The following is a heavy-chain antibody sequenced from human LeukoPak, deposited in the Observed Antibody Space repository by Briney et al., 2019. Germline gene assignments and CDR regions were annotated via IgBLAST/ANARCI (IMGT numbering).Heavy chain of an antibody. D-gene: IGHD4-17*01. Sequence: ASVKVSCKASGYTFTSYGISWVRQAPGQGLEWMGWINPYNGNTNYAQKLQGRVTMTTDTSTSTAYMELRSLRSDDTAVYYCARFKRVTTGTAFAYWGQGTLVTVSS. CDR2: INPYNGNT. CDR3: ARFKRVTTGTAFAY. J-gene: IGHJ4*02. CDR1: GYTFTSYG. V-gene: IGHV1-18*01.